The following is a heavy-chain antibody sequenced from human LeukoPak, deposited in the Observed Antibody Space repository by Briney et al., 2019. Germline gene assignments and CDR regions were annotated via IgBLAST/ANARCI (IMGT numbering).Heavy chain of an antibody. D-gene: IGHD3-9*01. Sequence: ASVTVSCKASGYTFTGYYMHWVRQAPGQGLEWMGWINPNSGGTNYAQKFQGRVTMTRDTSISTAYMELSRLRSDDTAVYYCARGNYYDIITPLRTWGQGTLVTVSS. CDR2: INPNSGGT. CDR3: ARGNYYDIITPLRT. V-gene: IGHV1-2*02. CDR1: GYTFTGYY. J-gene: IGHJ4*02.